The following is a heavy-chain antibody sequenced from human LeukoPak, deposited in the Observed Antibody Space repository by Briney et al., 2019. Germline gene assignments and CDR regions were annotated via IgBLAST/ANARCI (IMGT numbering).Heavy chain of an antibody. CDR2: IYHSGST. V-gene: IGHV4-39*01. CDR3: ARHELEVAVAGPLDY. CDR1: GGSISSSSYY. D-gene: IGHD6-19*01. Sequence: PSETLSLTCTVSGGSISSSSYYWGWIRQPPGKGLEWIGSIYHSGSTYYNPSLKSRVTISADTSKNQFSLKLSSVTAADTAVYYCARHELEVAVAGPLDYWGQGTLVTVSS. J-gene: IGHJ4*02.